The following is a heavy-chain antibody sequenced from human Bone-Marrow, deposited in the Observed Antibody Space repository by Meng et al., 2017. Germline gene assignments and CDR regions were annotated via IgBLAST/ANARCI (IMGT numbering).Heavy chain of an antibody. D-gene: IGHD3-10*01. V-gene: IGHV7-4-1*02. J-gene: IGHJ4*02. Sequence: ASVKVSCKASGYTFTSYAMNWVRQAPGQGLEWMGWINTNTGNPTYAQGFTGRFVLSLDTSVSTAYLQISSLKAEDTAVYYCARVVLVRGVITHLDYWGQGTLVTVSS. CDR1: GYTFTSYA. CDR3: ARVVLVRGVITHLDY. CDR2: INTNTGNP.